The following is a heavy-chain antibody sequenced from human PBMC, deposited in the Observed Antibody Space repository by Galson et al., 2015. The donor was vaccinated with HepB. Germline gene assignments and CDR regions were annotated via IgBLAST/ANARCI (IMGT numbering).Heavy chain of an antibody. D-gene: IGHD3-3*01. V-gene: IGHV1-3*04. CDR2: IDTGNGDT. Sequence: SVKVSCKASGYTFTTYALHWVRQAPGQRLEWMGWIDTGNGDTKYSQKFQGRVTITRDTSTTAAYMELSSLKSEDTAVYYCARDGGPLDLITVLGVVIPNPAFLDPWGQGSLIIVSS. J-gene: IGHJ5*02. CDR1: GYTFTTYA. CDR3: ARDGGPLDLITVLGVVIPNPAFLDP.